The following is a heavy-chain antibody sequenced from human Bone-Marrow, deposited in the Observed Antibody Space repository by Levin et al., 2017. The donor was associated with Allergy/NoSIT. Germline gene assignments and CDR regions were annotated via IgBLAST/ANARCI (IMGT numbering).Heavy chain of an antibody. CDR2: ISYDGANQ. Sequence: PGGSLRLSCAASKFGFSYYAMHWVRQAPGKGLEWVAVISYDGANQYYVDSVRGRFTISRDNSNKTVFLQMNNLRPEDTAVYFCARGRQWLVKEAFEYWGQGTLVTVSA. J-gene: IGHJ4*02. CDR3: ARGRQWLVKEAFEY. D-gene: IGHD6-19*01. V-gene: IGHV3-30-3*01. CDR1: KFGFSYYA.